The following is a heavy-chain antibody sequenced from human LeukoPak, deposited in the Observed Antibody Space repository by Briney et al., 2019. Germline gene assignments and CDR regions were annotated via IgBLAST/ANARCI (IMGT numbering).Heavy chain of an antibody. CDR2: IRYDGGNK. Sequence: QPGGSLRLSRAASGFTFSSYGMHWVRQAPGKGLEWVAFIRYDGGNKYYADSVKGRFTISRDNSKNTLYLQMNSLRAEDTAVYYCAKESLVATISSYYYYYMDVWGKGTTVTVSS. V-gene: IGHV3-30*02. J-gene: IGHJ6*03. D-gene: IGHD5-12*01. CDR1: GFTFSSYG. CDR3: AKESLVATISSYYYYYMDV.